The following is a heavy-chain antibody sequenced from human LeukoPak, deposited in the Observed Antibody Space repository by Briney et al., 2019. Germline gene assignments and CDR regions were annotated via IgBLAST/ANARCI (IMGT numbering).Heavy chain of an antibody. V-gene: IGHV5-51*01. CDR3: ARSPPARGVIYDY. CDR1: GYSFTSYW. CDR2: IYPGDSDT. Sequence: GESLKVSCKGSGYSFTSYWIGWVRQMPGKGLEWMGIIYPGDSDTRYSPSFQGQVTISADKSISTAYLQWSSLKASDTAMYYCARSPPARGVIYDYWGQGTLVTVSS. D-gene: IGHD3-10*01. J-gene: IGHJ4*02.